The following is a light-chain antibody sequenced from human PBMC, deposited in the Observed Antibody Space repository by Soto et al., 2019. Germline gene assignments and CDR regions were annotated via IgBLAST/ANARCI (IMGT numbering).Light chain of an antibody. Sequence: DIQMTQSPSSLSASVGDRVTITCRASQSISSYLNWYQQKPGKAPKLLIYAASSLQSGVPSRFSGSGSGTDFTLTISSLQPEDFATYYCPQSYSTPFTFVLGTKVDI. CDR2: AAS. J-gene: IGKJ3*01. CDR1: QSISSY. CDR3: PQSYSTPFT. V-gene: IGKV1-39*01.